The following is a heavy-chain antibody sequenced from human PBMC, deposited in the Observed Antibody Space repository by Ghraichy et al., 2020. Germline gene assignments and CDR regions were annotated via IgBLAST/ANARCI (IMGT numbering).Heavy chain of an antibody. CDR1: GFTFSSYS. D-gene: IGHD2-15*01. CDR2: ISSSSSYI. J-gene: IGHJ4*02. Sequence: GGSLRLSCAASGFTFSSYSMNWVRQAPGKGLEWVSSISSSSSYIYYADSVKGRFTISRDNAKNSLYLQMNSLRAEDTAVYYCARGYCSGGSCYLDYWGQGTLVTVSS. V-gene: IGHV3-21*01. CDR3: ARGYCSGGSCYLDY.